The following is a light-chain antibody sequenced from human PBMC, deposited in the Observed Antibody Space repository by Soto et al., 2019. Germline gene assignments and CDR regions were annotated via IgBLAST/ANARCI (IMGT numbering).Light chain of an antibody. V-gene: IGKV1-12*01. Sequence: DIQMTQSPSSVSSSVGYRVTITCRASQDISTWLVWYQQKPGKAPKFLIYAASSLQTGVPSRFSCSGSGTDFTLTISSLQPEDFSTYYCQQSYSFPLTFGGGTKVEIK. CDR3: QQSYSFPLT. CDR1: QDISTW. J-gene: IGKJ4*01. CDR2: AAS.